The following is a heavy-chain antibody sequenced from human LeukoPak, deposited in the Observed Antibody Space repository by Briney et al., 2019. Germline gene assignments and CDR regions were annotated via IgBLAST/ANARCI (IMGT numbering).Heavy chain of an antibody. CDR2: ISYDGSNK. V-gene: IGHV3-30*04. Sequence: GGSLRLSCAASEFTLRTLAMHGSRRAPAKGLEGGPVISYDGSNKYYADSVKGRFTISRDNSKNTLYLQMNSLRAEDTAVYYCARGPGGDYRPYFDSWGQGTLVTVSS. J-gene: IGHJ4*02. CDR3: ARGPGGDYRPYFDS. D-gene: IGHD4-17*01. CDR1: EFTLRTLA.